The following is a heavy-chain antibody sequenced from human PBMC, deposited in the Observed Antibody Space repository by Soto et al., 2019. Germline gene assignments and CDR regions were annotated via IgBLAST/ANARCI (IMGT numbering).Heavy chain of an antibody. CDR3: AKETDARCCYGVDY. V-gene: IGHV3-23*01. Sequence: PGGSLRLSCAASGFTFSTYAMGWVRQAPGKGLEWVSTIQGRDDTTFYADSVRGRFTISRDNSKNTMSLQMNTLRGDDTAVYYCAKETDARCCYGVDYWGQGALVTVSS. CDR2: IQGRDDTT. CDR1: GFTFSTYA. D-gene: IGHD2-2*01. J-gene: IGHJ4*02.